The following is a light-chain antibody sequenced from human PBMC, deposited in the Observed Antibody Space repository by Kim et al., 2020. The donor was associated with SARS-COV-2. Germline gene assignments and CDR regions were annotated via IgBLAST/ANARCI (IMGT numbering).Light chain of an antibody. CDR3: TSYTSSSTVV. CDR2: EVS. Sequence: GQSVTISCTGTSSDVVSYNRVSWYQQPPGTAPKLMIYEVSNRPSGVPDRFSGSKSGNTASLTISGLQAEDEADYYCTSYTSSSTVVFGGGTKVTVL. V-gene: IGLV2-18*02. CDR1: SSDVVSYNR. J-gene: IGLJ2*01.